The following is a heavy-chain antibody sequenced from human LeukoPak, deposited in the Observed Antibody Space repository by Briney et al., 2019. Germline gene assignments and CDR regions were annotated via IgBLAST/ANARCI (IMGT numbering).Heavy chain of an antibody. CDR3: ASSVDSSGNDAFDI. V-gene: IGHV3-53*01. CDR1: GFTVSSNY. J-gene: IGHJ3*02. Sequence: QSGGSLRLSCAASGFTVSSNYMSWVRQAPGKGLEWVSVIYSGGSTYYADSVKGRFTISRDNSKNTLYLQMNSLRAEDTAVYYCASSVDSSGNDAFDIWGQGTMVTVSS. D-gene: IGHD3-22*01. CDR2: IYSGGST.